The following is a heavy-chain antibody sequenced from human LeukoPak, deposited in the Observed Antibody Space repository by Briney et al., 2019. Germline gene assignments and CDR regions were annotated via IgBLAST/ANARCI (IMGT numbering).Heavy chain of an antibody. J-gene: IGHJ4*02. CDR3: ARVTNTLNDSSGYWGGDFDY. CDR2: IYHRWSS. V-gene: IGHV4-39*07. Sequence: SEPLSLTCTVSGGSISSSSYYWCWIRQPPGKGLERIGRIYHRWSSYYNPSIKSRVTISVDTSNNQHSLKLSSVTPADRAVYYCARVTNTLNDSSGYWGGDFDYWGQGTLVTVSS. CDR1: GGSISSSSYY. D-gene: IGHD3-22*01.